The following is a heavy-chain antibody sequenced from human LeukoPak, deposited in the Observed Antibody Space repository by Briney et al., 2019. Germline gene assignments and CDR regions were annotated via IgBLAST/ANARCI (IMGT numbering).Heavy chain of an antibody. Sequence: ASVKVSCKASGGTFSSYAISWVRQAPGQGLEWMGGIIPIFGTANYAQKFQGRVTITADKSTSTAYMELSSLRSEDTAVYYCAGYSGSYHDAFDTWGQGTMVTVSS. V-gene: IGHV1-69*06. D-gene: IGHD1-26*01. CDR2: IIPIFGTA. J-gene: IGHJ3*02. CDR3: AGYSGSYHDAFDT. CDR1: GGTFSSYA.